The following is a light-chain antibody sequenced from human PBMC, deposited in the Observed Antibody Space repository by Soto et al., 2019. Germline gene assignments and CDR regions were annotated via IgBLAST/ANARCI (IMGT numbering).Light chain of an antibody. Sequence: EIVLTQSPATLSLSPGEGATLSCRASQSVSSYLAWYQQRPGQAPRLLIYGASNRATGIPARFSGSGSGTDFTLTISSLEAEDFAVYYCQQRTAWPMTFGEGTRLEI. V-gene: IGKV3-11*01. J-gene: IGKJ5*01. CDR1: QSVSSY. CDR2: GAS. CDR3: QQRTAWPMT.